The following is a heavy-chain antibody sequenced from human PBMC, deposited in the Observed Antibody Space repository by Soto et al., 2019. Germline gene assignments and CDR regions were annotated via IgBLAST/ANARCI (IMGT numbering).Heavy chain of an antibody. D-gene: IGHD2-8*02. CDR3: ARIDCTGNNCNPYYHYGMDV. CDR1: GFTFNTYG. CDR2: IWYDGSIK. Sequence: PGGSLRLSCAASGFTFNTYGMHWIRQVPGKGLQWVAVIWYDGSIKYYADSVRGRFTVSRDNSRNTLHLQMNSLRDEDTAVYYCARIDCTGNNCNPYYHYGMDVWGQGTTVTVSS. V-gene: IGHV3-33*01. J-gene: IGHJ6*02.